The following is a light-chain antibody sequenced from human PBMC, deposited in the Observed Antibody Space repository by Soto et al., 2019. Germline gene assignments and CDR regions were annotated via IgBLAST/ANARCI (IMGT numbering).Light chain of an antibody. CDR2: GAS. Sequence: EIVMTQSPATLSVSPGERETLSCRASQSLSSNLAWYQQKPGQAPRLLIYGASTRATGIPARFSGSGSGTEFTLTISSLQSEDFAVYYCQQYNNWPPRVTFGGGTKVDIK. CDR3: QQYNNWPPRVT. CDR1: QSLSSN. V-gene: IGKV3-15*01. J-gene: IGKJ4*01.